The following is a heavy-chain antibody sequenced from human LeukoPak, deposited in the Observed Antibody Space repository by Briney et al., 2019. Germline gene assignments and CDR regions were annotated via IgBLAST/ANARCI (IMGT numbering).Heavy chain of an antibody. CDR2: IYTSGST. CDR3: ARDTGDWNLLRWFDP. Sequence: SETLSLTCTVSGGSTSSYYWSWIRQPAGKGLEWIGRIYTSGSTNYNPSLKSRVTISVDTSKNQFSLKLSSVTAADTAVYYCARDTGDWNLLRWFDPWGQGTLVTVSS. D-gene: IGHD1-1*01. J-gene: IGHJ5*02. CDR1: GGSTSSYY. V-gene: IGHV4-4*07.